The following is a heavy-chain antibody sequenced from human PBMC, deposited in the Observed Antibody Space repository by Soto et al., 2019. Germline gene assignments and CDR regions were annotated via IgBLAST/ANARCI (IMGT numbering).Heavy chain of an antibody. CDR2: ISGSGGNS. D-gene: IGHD2-2*01. CDR1: GFTFSSYA. J-gene: IGHJ6*02. V-gene: IGHV3-23*01. CDR3: ARYCSSNSCQPYYYGMDV. Sequence: GGSLRLSCVASGFTFSSYAMSWVRQAPGKGLEWVSGISGSGGNSYYADSVKGRFTISRDNSKNTLYLQMNSLRAEDTAVYYCARYCSSNSCQPYYYGMDVWGQGTTVTVSS.